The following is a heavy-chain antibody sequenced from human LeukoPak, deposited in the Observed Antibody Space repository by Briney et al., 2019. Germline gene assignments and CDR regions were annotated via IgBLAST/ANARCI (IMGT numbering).Heavy chain of an antibody. Sequence: KTSETLSLTCTVSGGSSVSSGGYYWTWIRQHPEKGLGWIGYFYHRASYNPSLKGRVTISIDTSKNQFSLRLTSVTAADTALYYCVREGEYGEDYYWGQGIQVIVSA. V-gene: IGHV4-31*03. CDR2: FYHRA. CDR1: GGSSVSSGGYY. CDR3: VREGEYGEDYY. J-gene: IGHJ4*02. D-gene: IGHD4-17*01.